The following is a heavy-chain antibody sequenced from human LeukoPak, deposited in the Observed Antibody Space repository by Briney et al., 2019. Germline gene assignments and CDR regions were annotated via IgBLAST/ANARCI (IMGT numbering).Heavy chain of an antibody. CDR1: GGSISSGGYY. J-gene: IGHJ3*02. Sequence: SETLSLTCTVSGGSISSGGYYWSWIRQPPGKGLEWIGYIYHSGSTYYNPSLKSRVTISVDRSKNQFSLKLSSVTAADTAVYYCARVASPWSQPLHAFDIWGQGTMVTVSS. D-gene: IGHD2-2*01. V-gene: IGHV4-30-2*01. CDR3: ARVASPWSQPLHAFDI. CDR2: IYHSGST.